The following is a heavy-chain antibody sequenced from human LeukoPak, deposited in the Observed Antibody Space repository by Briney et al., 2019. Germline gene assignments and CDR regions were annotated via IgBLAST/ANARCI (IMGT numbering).Heavy chain of an antibody. CDR1: GFTFSSYG. Sequence: GGSLRLSCAASGFTFSSYGMHWVRQAPGKGLEWVAVIWYDGSNKYYADSVKGRFTISRDNSKNTLYLQMNSLRAEDTAVYYCARGGYSYGPGVVVYWGQGTLVTVSS. CDR3: ARGGYSYGPGVVVY. CDR2: IWYDGSNK. J-gene: IGHJ4*02. V-gene: IGHV3-33*01. D-gene: IGHD5-18*01.